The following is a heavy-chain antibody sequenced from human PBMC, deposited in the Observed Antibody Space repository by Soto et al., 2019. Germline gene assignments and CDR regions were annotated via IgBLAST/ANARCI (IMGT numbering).Heavy chain of an antibody. CDR2: IYWNDDK. D-gene: IGHD3-16*02. CDR3: AHDRWADYYYYGMDV. Sequence: QITLKESGPTLVKPTQTLTLTCTFSGFSLSTSGVGVGWIRQPPGKALEWLALIYWNDDKRYSPSLKSRLTITKDTSKTQVVVTMTNMDPVDTATYYCAHDRWADYYYYGMDVWGEGTTVTVSS. CDR1: GFSLSTSGVG. V-gene: IGHV2-5*01. J-gene: IGHJ6*04.